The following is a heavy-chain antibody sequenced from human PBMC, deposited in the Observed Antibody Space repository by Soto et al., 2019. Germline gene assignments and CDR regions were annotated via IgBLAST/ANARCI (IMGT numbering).Heavy chain of an antibody. CDR3: ARVSETMVRGVIGAFDI. V-gene: IGHV1-18*01. Sequence: GAPVEVSSEESGYAFDCNCRWWLRHAPGKRLEWMGWISAYNGNTNYAQKLQGRVTMTTDTSTSTAYMELRSLRSDDTAVYYCARVSETMVRGVIGAFDIWGQGTMVIVSS. J-gene: IGHJ3*02. CDR2: ISAYNGNT. D-gene: IGHD3-10*01. CDR1: GYAFDCNC.